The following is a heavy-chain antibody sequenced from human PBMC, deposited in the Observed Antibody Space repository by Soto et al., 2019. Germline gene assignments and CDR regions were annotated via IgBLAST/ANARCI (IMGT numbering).Heavy chain of an antibody. D-gene: IGHD3-22*01. CDR3: ARDQHYYDSSGYYPAI. CDR1: GGTFSSYA. Sequence: ASVKVSCKASGGTFSSYAISWVRQAPGQGLEWMGGIIPIFGTANYAQKFQGRVTITADESTSAAYMELSSLRSEDTAGYYCARDQHYYDSSGYYPAIWGQGTLVTVSS. V-gene: IGHV1-69*13. CDR2: IIPIFGTA. J-gene: IGHJ4*02.